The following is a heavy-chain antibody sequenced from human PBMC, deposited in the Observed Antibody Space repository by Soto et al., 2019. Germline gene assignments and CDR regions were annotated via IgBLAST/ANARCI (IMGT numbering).Heavy chain of an antibody. CDR1: GFTFSSYS. CDR3: ASVPGDSYYDILTGYYNVGGMDV. V-gene: IGHV3-21*01. D-gene: IGHD3-9*01. Sequence: GGSLRLSCAASGFTFSSYSMNWVRQAPGKGLEWVSSISSSSSYIYYADSVKGRFTISRDNAKNSLYLQMNSLRAEDTAVYYCASVPGDSYYDILTGYYNVGGMDVWGQGTTVTVSS. CDR2: ISSSSSYI. J-gene: IGHJ6*02.